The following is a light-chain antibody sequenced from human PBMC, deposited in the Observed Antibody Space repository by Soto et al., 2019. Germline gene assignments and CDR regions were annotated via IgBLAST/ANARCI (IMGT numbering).Light chain of an antibody. CDR3: QKYTRAPFT. V-gene: IGKV1-27*01. Sequence: DIQMTQSPSSLSASVGDRVTLTCRASQGIDTNLAWYQQKPGQVPQLLIYAASTLQSGVPSRFSGSGSGTDFTLTISSLQPEDVATYFCQKYTRAPFTFGPGTKVDIK. CDR2: AAS. J-gene: IGKJ3*01. CDR1: QGIDTN.